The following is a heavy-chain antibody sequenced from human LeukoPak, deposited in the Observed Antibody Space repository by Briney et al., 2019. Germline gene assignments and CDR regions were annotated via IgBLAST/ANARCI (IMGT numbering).Heavy chain of an antibody. V-gene: IGHV3-74*01. CDR1: GFTFSSYW. Sequence: GGSLRLSCAASGFTFSSYWLSWVRQAPGKGLVWVSRIRSDGSDARYAESVKGRFTISRDNAKNSLYLQMNSLRAEDTAVYYCARDSSSGWYVADAFDIRGQGTMVTVSS. CDR3: ARDSSSGWYVADAFDI. D-gene: IGHD6-19*01. CDR2: IRSDGSDA. J-gene: IGHJ3*02.